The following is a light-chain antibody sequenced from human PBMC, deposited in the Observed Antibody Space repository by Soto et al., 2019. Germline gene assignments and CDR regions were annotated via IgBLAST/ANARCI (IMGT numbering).Light chain of an antibody. CDR2: AAS. V-gene: IGKV1-6*01. CDR1: QGIRNH. J-gene: IGKJ1*01. CDR3: LQDYNYPWT. Sequence: AIQMTQSPSSLSASVGDRVTITCRASQGIRNHLDWYQQKPGKAPKLLIYAASSLQTGVPSRFSGSGSGTDFTLTISSMQHEDFATYYCLQDYNYPWTFGQGTKVEIK.